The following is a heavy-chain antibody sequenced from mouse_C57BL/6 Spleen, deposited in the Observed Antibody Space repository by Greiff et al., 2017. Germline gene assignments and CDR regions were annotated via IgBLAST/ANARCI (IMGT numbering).Heavy chain of an antibody. D-gene: IGHD3-2*02. CDR1: GFTFSDYG. CDR2: ISSGSSTL. CDR3: ARPGSSGTHYAMDY. J-gene: IGHJ4*01. Sequence: EVKLMESGGGLVKPGGSPKLSCAAPGFTFSDYGMHWVRQAPEKGLAWVAYISSGSSTLYYADTVKGRFTISRDNAKNTLFLQMTSLRSEDTAMYYCARPGSSGTHYAMDYWGQGTSVTVSS. V-gene: IGHV5-17*01.